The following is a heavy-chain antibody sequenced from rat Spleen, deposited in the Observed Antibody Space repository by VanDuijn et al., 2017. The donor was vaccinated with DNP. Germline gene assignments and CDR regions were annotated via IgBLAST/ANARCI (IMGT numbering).Heavy chain of an antibody. J-gene: IGHJ2*01. CDR2: INTDGGST. CDR1: GFNFNDYW. Sequence: EVRLVESGGDLVQPGRSLKLSCVASGFNFNDYWMYWIRQAPGKGLEWVASINTDGGSTFYPDSVKGRFTISRDNAKSTLYLQMDSLRSEDTATYYCATLGDYFDYWGQGVMVTVSS. D-gene: IGHD5-1*01. V-gene: IGHV5-31*01. CDR3: ATLGDYFDY.